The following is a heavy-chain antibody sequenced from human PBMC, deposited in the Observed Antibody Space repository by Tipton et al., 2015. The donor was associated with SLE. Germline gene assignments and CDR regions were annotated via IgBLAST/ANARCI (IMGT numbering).Heavy chain of an antibody. J-gene: IGHJ6*02. CDR1: GGSISSHY. Sequence: TLSLTCNVSGGSISSHYWSWIRQPPGKGLEWIGYIYYSGSTNYNPSLKSRVTISVDTSKNQLSLKLSSVTAADTAVYYCARGAGYGDYAWGSRCMDVWGQGTTVTVPS. V-gene: IGHV4-59*11. CDR3: ARGAGYGDYAWGSRCMDV. CDR2: IYYSGST. D-gene: IGHD4-17*01.